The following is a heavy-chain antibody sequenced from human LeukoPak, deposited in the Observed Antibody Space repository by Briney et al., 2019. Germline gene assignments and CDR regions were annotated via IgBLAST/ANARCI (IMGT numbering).Heavy chain of an antibody. V-gene: IGHV4-34*01. CDR3: ATGSSSGSYVSDAFDI. CDR1: GGSFSGYY. CDR2: INHSGST. J-gene: IGHJ3*02. Sequence: PSETLSLTCAVYGGSFSGYYWSWIRQPPGKGLEWIGEINHSGSTNYNPSLKSRVTISVDTSKNQFSLKLSSVTAADTAVYYCATGSSSGSYVSDAFDIWGQGTMVTVSS. D-gene: IGHD3-10*01.